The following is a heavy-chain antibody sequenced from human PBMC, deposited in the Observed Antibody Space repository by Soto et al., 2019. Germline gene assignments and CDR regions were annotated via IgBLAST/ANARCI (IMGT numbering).Heavy chain of an antibody. CDR1: GFSLSTSGVG. D-gene: IGHD3-16*01. CDR2: IYWDDDK. Sequence: QITLKESGPTLVKPTQPLTLTCTFSGFSLSTSGVGVGWIRQPPGKALEWLAVIYWDDDKRPSSSLKSRLTITKDTSKNQVVLTMTNMDAVDTATYYCARHPFCGWGTYSFDYWGQGILVTVSS. CDR3: ARHPFCGWGTYSFDY. V-gene: IGHV2-5*02. J-gene: IGHJ4*02.